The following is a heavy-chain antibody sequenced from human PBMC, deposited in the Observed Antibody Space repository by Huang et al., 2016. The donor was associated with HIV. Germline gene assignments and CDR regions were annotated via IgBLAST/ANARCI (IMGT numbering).Heavy chain of an antibody. CDR3: ARGRTRSSLYDSYYGLDV. J-gene: IGHJ6*02. Sequence: QVQLVQSGAEVKKPGSSVKVPCKASGGTFSTYAISWVRQAPGQGREWMGGIIPIFGTANYAQKFQRTVTITADEFTSTAYMELSSLRSEDTALYYCARGRTRSSLYDSYYGLDVWGQGTTVTVSS. V-gene: IGHV1-69*01. CDR2: IIPIFGTA. D-gene: IGHD6-6*01. CDR1: GGTFSTYA.